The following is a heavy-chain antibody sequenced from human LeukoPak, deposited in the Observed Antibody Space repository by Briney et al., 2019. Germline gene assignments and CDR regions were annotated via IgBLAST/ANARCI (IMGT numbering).Heavy chain of an antibody. CDR2: IYAGNGNT. Sequence: ASVKVSCKASGYTFTSYAMHWVRQAPGQRLEWMGWIYAGNGNTKYSQKFQGRVTITRDTSASTAYMELSSLRSDDTAVYYCARRSPGIAAAGFDPWGQGTLVTVSS. V-gene: IGHV1-3*01. J-gene: IGHJ5*02. CDR1: GYTFTSYA. D-gene: IGHD6-13*01. CDR3: ARRSPGIAAAGFDP.